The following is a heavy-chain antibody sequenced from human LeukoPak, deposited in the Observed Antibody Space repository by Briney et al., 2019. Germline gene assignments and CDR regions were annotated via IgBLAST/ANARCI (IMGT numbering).Heavy chain of an antibody. CDR1: GYSFTDYY. Sequence: ASVTVSFKTSGYSFTDYYMHWVRQAPGQGLEWMGWINPNSGGTSSAQKFQGRVTMTRDTSITTVYMEVSWLTSDDTAIYYCARADRLDGGPYLIGPWGQGTLVTVCS. CDR3: ARADRLDGGPYLIGP. CDR2: INPNSGGT. J-gene: IGHJ5*02. V-gene: IGHV1-2*02. D-gene: IGHD2-21*01.